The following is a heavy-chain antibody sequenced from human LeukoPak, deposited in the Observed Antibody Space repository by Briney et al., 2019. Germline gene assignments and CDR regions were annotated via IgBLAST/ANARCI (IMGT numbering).Heavy chain of an antibody. CDR2: IYDGGKT. J-gene: IGHJ4*02. D-gene: IGHD5-24*01. Sequence: PSETLSLTCTVSGGSIGSYDWSWIRQPPGKGPEWIGYIYDGGKTYYNPSLKGRVTISVDTSNNQFSLKLRSVTAAVTAVYYCARGGPRTDDYNFDYWGQGTLVSVSS. CDR1: GGSIGSYD. CDR3: ARGGPRTDDYNFDY. V-gene: IGHV4-59*01.